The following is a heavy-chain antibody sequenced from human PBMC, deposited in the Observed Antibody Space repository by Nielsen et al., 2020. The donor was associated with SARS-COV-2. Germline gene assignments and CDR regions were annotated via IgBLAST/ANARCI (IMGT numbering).Heavy chain of an antibody. D-gene: IGHD3-3*01. CDR2: ISSDGSNK. Sequence: GGSLRLSCAASGFTFSSYAMHWVRQAPGKGLEWVAVISSDGSNKYYADSVKGRFTISRDNSKNTLYLQMNSLRAEDTAVYYCARILEGFSKGFDYWGQGTLVTVSS. J-gene: IGHJ4*02. CDR1: GFTFSSYA. CDR3: ARILEGFSKGFDY. V-gene: IGHV3-30-3*01.